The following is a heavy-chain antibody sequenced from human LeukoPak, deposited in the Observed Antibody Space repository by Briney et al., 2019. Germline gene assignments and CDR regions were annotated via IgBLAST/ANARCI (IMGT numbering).Heavy chain of an antibody. D-gene: IGHD4-17*01. CDR1: GFTFSSYW. J-gene: IGHJ6*03. V-gene: IGHV3-7*01. CDR3: ARSPFYGDYVLYYYYYMDV. Sequence: PGGSLRLSCAASGFTFSSYWMSWVRQAPGKGLEWVANIKQDGSEKYYVDSVKGRFTISRDNAKNSLYLQMNSLRAEDTAVYYCARSPFYGDYVLYYYYYMDVWGKGTTVTVSS. CDR2: IKQDGSEK.